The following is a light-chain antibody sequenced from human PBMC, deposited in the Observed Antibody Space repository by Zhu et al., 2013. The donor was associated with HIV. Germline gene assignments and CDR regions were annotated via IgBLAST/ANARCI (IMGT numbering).Light chain of an antibody. CDR3: QQRSNWPPRSIT. CDR2: GAS. Sequence: EIVLTQSPGTLSLSPGEKVTLSCRASQSVRNNYLAWYQQKAGRAPRLVIYGASSRVTGIPDRFSGRGSGTDFTLTISRLEAEDFAVYYCQQRSNWPPRSITFGQGTRLEIK. V-gene: IGKV3D-20*02. CDR1: QSVRNNY. J-gene: IGKJ5*01.